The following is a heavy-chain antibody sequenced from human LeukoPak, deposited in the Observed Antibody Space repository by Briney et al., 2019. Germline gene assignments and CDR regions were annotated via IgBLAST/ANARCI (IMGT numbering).Heavy chain of an antibody. CDR2: IYYSGST. CDR3: ARLEDIVVVPAPGSAVDP. D-gene: IGHD2-2*01. V-gene: IGHV4-59*08. J-gene: IGHJ5*02. Sequence: PSETLSLTCTVSGGSISSYYWSWIRQPPGKGLEWIGYIYYSGSTNYNPSLKSRVTISVDTSKNQFSLKLSSVTAADTAVYYCARLEDIVVVPAPGSAVDPSGQRNPVTPSS. CDR1: GGSISSYY.